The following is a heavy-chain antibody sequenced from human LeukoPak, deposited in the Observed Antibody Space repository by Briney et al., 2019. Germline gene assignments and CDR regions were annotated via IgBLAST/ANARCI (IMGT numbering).Heavy chain of an antibody. Sequence: SVKVSCKASGGTFSSYAISWVRQAPGQGLEWMGGIIPIFGTANYAQKFQGRVTITADESTSTAYMELSSLRSEDTAVYYCARDHDPSYDWVPFDYWGQGTLVTVSS. CDR3: ARDHDPSYDWVPFDY. J-gene: IGHJ4*02. V-gene: IGHV1-69*13. D-gene: IGHD5-12*01. CDR2: IIPIFGTA. CDR1: GGTFSSYA.